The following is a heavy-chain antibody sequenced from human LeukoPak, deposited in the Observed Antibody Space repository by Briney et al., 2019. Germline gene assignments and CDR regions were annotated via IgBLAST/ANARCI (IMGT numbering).Heavy chain of an antibody. CDR3: ARAPGYSGFRDY. J-gene: IGHJ4*02. CDR1: GFTFSSYS. CDR2: ISSSSSYI. D-gene: IGHD5-12*01. Sequence: GGSLRLSCAASGFTFSSYSMNWVRQAPGKGLEWVSSISSSSSYIYYADSVKGRFTISRDNAKNSLYLQMNSLRAEDTAVCYCARAPGYSGFRDYWGQGTLVTVSS. V-gene: IGHV3-21*01.